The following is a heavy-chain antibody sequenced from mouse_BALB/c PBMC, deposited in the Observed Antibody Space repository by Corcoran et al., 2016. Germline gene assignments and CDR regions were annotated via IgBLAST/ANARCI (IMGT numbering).Heavy chain of an antibody. CDR3: ARWDWYCDV. J-gene: IGHJ1*01. CDR2: SDPANGHT. V-gene: IGHV14-3*02. Sequence: EDQLQQSRAELVKPGASVKLSCTATGFNINDTYMHWVKQRPDQGLEWIGRSDPANGHTKYDPKYQGKATINADTSSNTAYLQLSSLTSEDTAVYYCARWDWYCDVLGAGTTVTVSS. CDR1: GFNINDTY.